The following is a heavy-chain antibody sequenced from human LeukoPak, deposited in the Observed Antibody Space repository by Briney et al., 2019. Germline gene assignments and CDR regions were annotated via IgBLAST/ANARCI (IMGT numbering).Heavy chain of an antibody. Sequence: SETLSLTCAVYGGSFSGYYWSWIRQPPGKGLEWIGEINHSGSTNYNPSLKSRVTISVDTSKNQFSLKLSSVTAADTAVYYCARLQNSPYPYSGYDYSFDYWGQGTLVSVSS. V-gene: IGHV4-34*01. CDR3: ARLQNSPYPYSGYDYSFDY. CDR1: GGSFSGYY. D-gene: IGHD5-12*01. CDR2: INHSGST. J-gene: IGHJ4*02.